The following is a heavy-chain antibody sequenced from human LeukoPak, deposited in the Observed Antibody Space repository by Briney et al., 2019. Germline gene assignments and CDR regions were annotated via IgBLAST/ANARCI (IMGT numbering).Heavy chain of an antibody. CDR2: ISRNSDYI. CDR3: ARDSSFYDYGGYGSAGPFDN. CDR1: GFSFTGYT. Sequence: PGGSLRLSCAASGFSFTGYTMHWVRQAPEKGLEWVSSISRNSDYIYYADSLKGRFTISRDNAKNLVYLQMNSLRAEDTDVYYCARDSSFYDYGGYGSAGPFDNWGQGTLVTVSA. V-gene: IGHV3-21*01. D-gene: IGHD4-23*01. J-gene: IGHJ4*02.